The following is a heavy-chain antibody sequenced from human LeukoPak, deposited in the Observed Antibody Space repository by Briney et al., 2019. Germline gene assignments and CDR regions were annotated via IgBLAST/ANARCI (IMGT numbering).Heavy chain of an antibody. V-gene: IGHV3-48*02. D-gene: IGHD2-21*02. Sequence: GGSLRLSCAASGFTFSSYAMNWVRQAPGKGLEWVSGIGDSGATTHYADSVKGRFTISRDNAKNSLYLQMNSLRDEDTAVYYCARQYCGGDCYYNWFDPWGQGTLVTVSS. CDR1: GFTFSSYA. J-gene: IGHJ5*02. CDR3: ARQYCGGDCYYNWFDP. CDR2: IGDSGATT.